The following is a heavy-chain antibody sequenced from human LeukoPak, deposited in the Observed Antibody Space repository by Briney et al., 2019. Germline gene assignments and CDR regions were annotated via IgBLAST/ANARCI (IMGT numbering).Heavy chain of an antibody. V-gene: IGHV1-2*02. CDR3: ATLRGVMPPSTYYYYGMDV. CDR1: GYTFTGYY. CDR2: INPNSGGT. D-gene: IGHD3-10*01. J-gene: IGHJ6*02. Sequence: ASVKVSCKASGYTFTGYYMHGVRQAPGQGLEWMGWINPNSGGTNYAQKFQGRVTMTRDTSISTAYMGLSRLRSDNTAVYYCATLRGVMPPSTYYYYGMDVWGQGTTVTVSS.